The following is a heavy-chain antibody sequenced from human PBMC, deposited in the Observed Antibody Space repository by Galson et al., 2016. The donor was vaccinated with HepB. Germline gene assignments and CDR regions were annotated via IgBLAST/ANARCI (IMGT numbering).Heavy chain of an antibody. CDR2: MNPNSGNT. CDR3: ASGSVFGGGTDV. V-gene: IGHV1-8*01. D-gene: IGHD3-16*01. J-gene: IGHJ6*02. Sequence: SVKVSCKASGNTFTSTDINWVRQATGQRLEWMGWMNPNSGNTGHAQQFQGRVNMTRNTSIRTAYMELSSLRSEDTAVYYCASGSVFGGGTDVWGQGTTVTVSS. CDR1: GNTFTSTD.